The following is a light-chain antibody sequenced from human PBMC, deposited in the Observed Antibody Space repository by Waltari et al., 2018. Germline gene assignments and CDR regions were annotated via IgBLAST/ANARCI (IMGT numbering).Light chain of an antibody. J-gene: IGLJ3*02. CDR2: GTS. CDR3: QSYDSSLTGSV. Sequence: YQQMPGTPPQLLSSGTSIRPSGVPGRFSGSKSGTSASLAITGLQAEDEADDYCQSYDSSLTGSVFGGGTKLTVL. V-gene: IGLV1-40*01.